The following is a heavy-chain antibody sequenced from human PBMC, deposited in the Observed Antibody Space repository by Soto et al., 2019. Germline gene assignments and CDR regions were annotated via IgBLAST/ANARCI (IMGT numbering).Heavy chain of an antibody. Sequence: GGSLRLSCAASGFTFSSYSMNWVRQAPGKGLEWVSYISSSSSTIYYADSVKGRFTISRDNAKNSLDLQMNSLRAEDTAVYYCAREGTGTERAYYYYIDVWGKGTTVTVSS. CDR2: ISSSSSTI. D-gene: IGHD1-1*01. CDR1: GFTFSSYS. V-gene: IGHV3-48*04. CDR3: AREGTGTERAYYYYIDV. J-gene: IGHJ6*03.